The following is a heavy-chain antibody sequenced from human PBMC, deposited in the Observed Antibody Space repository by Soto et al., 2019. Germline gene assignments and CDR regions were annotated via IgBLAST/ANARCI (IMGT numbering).Heavy chain of an antibody. V-gene: IGHV3-33*06. Sequence: QVQLVESGGGVVQPGRSLRLSCAASGFTFSSYGMHWVRQAPGKGLEWVAVIWYDGSNKYYADSVKGRFTISRDNSKNTRYLQRNSLRAEDTAVYYCAKDRPKQGYCSGGSCYPGDIWGQGKIVTFSS. J-gene: IGHJ3*02. CDR2: IWYDGSNK. D-gene: IGHD2-15*01. CDR3: AKDRPKQGYCSGGSCYPGDI. CDR1: GFTFSSYG.